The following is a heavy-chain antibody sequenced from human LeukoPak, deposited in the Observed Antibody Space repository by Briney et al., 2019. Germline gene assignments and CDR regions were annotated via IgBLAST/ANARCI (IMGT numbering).Heavy chain of an antibody. J-gene: IGHJ5*02. D-gene: IGHD3-10*01. CDR3: AKVKITMVRGHQFDP. V-gene: IGHV3-74*01. CDR2: INSDGSST. Sequence: GGSLRLSCAASGFTFSSYWMHWVRQAPGKGLVWVSRINSDGSSTSYADSVKGRFTISRDNAKNTLYLQMNSLRAEDTAVYYCAKVKITMVRGHQFDPWGQGTLVTVSS. CDR1: GFTFSSYW.